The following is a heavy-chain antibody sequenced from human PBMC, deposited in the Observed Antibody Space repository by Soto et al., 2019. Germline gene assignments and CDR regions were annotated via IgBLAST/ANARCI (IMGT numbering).Heavy chain of an antibody. CDR1: GGTFSSYA. V-gene: IGHV1-69*12. J-gene: IGHJ4*02. Sequence: QVQLVQSGAEVKKPGSSVKVSCKASGGTFSSYAISWVRQAPGQGLEWMGGIIPIFGTANYAQKFQGRVPITADESTSTDYMELSSLRSEDTAVYYCARSLDLLVRLDYWGQGTLVTVSS. CDR3: ARSLDLLVRLDY. D-gene: IGHD3-10*01. CDR2: IIPIFGTA.